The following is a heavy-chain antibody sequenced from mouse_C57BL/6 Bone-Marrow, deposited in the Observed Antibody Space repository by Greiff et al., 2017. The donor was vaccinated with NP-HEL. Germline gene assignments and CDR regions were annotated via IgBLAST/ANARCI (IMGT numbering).Heavy chain of an antibody. CDR1: GYTFTSYW. Sequence: QVQLKQPGAELVKPGASVKMSCKASGYTFTSYWITWVKQRPGQGLEWIGDIYPGSGSTNYNEKFKSKATLTVDTSSSTAYMQLSSLTSEDSAVYYCARGRLWLRFYAMDYWGQGTSVTVSS. CDR3: ARGRLWLRFYAMDY. J-gene: IGHJ4*01. D-gene: IGHD2-2*01. CDR2: IYPGSGST. V-gene: IGHV1-55*01.